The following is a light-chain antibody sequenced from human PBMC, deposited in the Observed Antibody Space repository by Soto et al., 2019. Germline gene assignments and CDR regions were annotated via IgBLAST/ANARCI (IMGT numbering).Light chain of an antibody. V-gene: IGLV1-44*01. CDR2: SNY. J-gene: IGLJ2*01. CDR1: SSNIAVNP. CDR3: ASWEDSLNGVI. Sequence: QLVLTQPPSASGSPGQGVTISCSGSSSNIAVNPVNWYQQLPGTAPKLLIYSNYKRPSGVPDRFSGSKSGTSASLVISGLQSEDEAYYYCASWEDSLNGVIFGGGTQLTVL.